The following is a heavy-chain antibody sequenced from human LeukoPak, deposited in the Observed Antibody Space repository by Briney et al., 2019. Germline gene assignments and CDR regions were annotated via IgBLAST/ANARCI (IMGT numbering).Heavy chain of an antibody. J-gene: IGHJ5*02. CDR1: GYSISSGYY. D-gene: IGHD2-2*01. CDR2: IYHSGST. V-gene: IGHV4-38-2*02. Sequence: SETLSLTCTVSGYSISSGYYWGWIRQPPGKGLEWIGGIYHSGSTYYNPSLKSRVTISVDTSKNQFSLKLSSVTAADTAVYYCARDIVVVPAATGDNWFDPWGQGTLVTVSS. CDR3: ARDIVVVPAATGDNWFDP.